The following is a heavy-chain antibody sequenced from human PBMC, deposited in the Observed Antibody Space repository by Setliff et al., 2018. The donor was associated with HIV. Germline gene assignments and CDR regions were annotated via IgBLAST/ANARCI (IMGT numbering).Heavy chain of an antibody. CDR2: IYTSEST. CDR1: GGSISGYF. Sequence: SETLSLTCNVSGGSISGYFWTWIRQPAGKGLEWIGRIYTSESTNYNPSLKSRVTISVDTSKNQFSLKLSSVTAADTAVYYCARGALQDGTGSYYEGFDYWGQGTLVTSPQ. J-gene: IGHJ4*02. CDR3: ARGALQDGTGSYYEGFDY. V-gene: IGHV4-4*07. D-gene: IGHD1-26*01.